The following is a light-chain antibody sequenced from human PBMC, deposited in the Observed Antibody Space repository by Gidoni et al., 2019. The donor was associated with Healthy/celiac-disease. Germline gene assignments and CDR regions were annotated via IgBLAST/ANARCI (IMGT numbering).Light chain of an antibody. CDR1: TLGDKY. CDR3: QAWDSSVV. J-gene: IGLJ2*01. CDR2: QDS. V-gene: IGLV3-1*01. Sequence: SYELPQPPSVSVSPGQTASITCSGDTLGDKYACWYQQKPGQSPVLVIYQDSKRPSGIPERFSGSNSGNTATLTISGTQAMDEAYYYCQAWDSSVVFGGGTKLTVL.